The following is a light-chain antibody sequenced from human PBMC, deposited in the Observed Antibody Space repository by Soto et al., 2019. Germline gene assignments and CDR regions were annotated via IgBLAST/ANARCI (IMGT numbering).Light chain of an antibody. V-gene: IGLV2-8*01. J-gene: IGLJ1*01. CDR2: EVS. CDR1: SSDVGGYNY. CDR3: SSYAGSNNLRNV. Sequence: QSVLTQPPSASGSPGQSVTISCTGTSSDVGGYNYVSWYQQHPGKAPKLMIYEVSKRPSGVPDRFSGSKSGNTASLTVSGLQAEVEADYYCSSYAGSNNLRNVFGTGTKVTVL.